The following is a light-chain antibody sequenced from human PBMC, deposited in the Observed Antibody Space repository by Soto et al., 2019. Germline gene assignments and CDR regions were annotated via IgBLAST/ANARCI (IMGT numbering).Light chain of an antibody. J-gene: IGKJ2*01. CDR2: AAS. V-gene: IGKV3-20*01. Sequence: EIVLTQSPGTLSLSPGERATLSCRASQSISSSYLAWYQQKPGQAPRLLIYAASSRATGIPDRFSGGGSGTDFNITISRLEAEDCAVYYCQQYGSSSYTFGQGTQLEIK. CDR1: QSISSSY. CDR3: QQYGSSSYT.